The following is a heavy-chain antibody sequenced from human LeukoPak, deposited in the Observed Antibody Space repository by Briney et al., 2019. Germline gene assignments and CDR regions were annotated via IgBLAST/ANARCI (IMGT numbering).Heavy chain of an antibody. J-gene: IGHJ4*02. CDR1: GGSISSSSYY. CDR3: ARGKLGGYYYDSSGSLFDY. Sequence: SETLSLTCTVSGGSISSSSYYWGWIRQPPGKGLEWIGSTYYSGSTFYNPSLKSRVTISVDTSKNQFSLKLSSVTAADTAVYYCARGKLGGYYYDSSGSLFDYWGQGTLVTVSS. CDR2: TYYSGST. V-gene: IGHV4-39*07. D-gene: IGHD3-22*01.